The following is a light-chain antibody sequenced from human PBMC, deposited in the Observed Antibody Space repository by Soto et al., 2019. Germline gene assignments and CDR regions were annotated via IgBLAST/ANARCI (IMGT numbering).Light chain of an antibody. CDR2: KAS. CDR3: QHYNSYSEA. Sequence: DIQMTQSLSTLSASVGDRVTITCRASQSISSWLAWYQQKPGKAPKLLIYKASTLKSGVPSRFSGSGSGTEFTLTISSLQPDDFATYYSQHYNSYSEAFGQGTKVDI. J-gene: IGKJ1*01. V-gene: IGKV1-5*03. CDR1: QSISSW.